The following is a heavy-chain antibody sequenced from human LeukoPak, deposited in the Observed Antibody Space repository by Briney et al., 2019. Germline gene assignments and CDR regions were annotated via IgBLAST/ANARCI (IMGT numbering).Heavy chain of an antibody. Sequence: SSVKVSCKASGGTFSSYAISWVRQAPGQGLEWMGGIIPIFGTANYAQKFQGRVTITTDESTRTAYMELSSLRSEDTAVYYCAREITGTISDWFDPWGQGTLVTVSS. J-gene: IGHJ5*02. CDR1: GGTFSSYA. CDR3: AREITGTISDWFDP. V-gene: IGHV1-69*05. D-gene: IGHD1-7*01. CDR2: IIPIFGTA.